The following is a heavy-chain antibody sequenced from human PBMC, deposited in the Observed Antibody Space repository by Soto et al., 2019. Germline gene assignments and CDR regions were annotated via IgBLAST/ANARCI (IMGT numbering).Heavy chain of an antibody. Sequence: ASVKVSCKASGYTFTGYDIHWVRQAPGQGLEWMGWISPNSGDTNYAQKFQGRVTMTRDTSISTAYMELSRLRSDDTAVYYCASTSGGCYGWIDPWGQGTTVTV. CDR2: ISPNSGDT. J-gene: IGHJ5*02. V-gene: IGHV1-2*02. CDR1: GYTFTGYD. D-gene: IGHD6-19*01. CDR3: ASTSGGCYGWIDP.